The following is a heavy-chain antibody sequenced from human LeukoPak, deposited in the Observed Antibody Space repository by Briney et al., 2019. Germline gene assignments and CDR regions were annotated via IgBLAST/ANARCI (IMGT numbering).Heavy chain of an antibody. D-gene: IGHD3-22*01. CDR1: GGSINSYY. V-gene: IGHV4-59*01. CDR3: ARETSSGSGYYFDY. Sequence: SETLSLTCTVSGGSINSYYWGWIRQPPEKGLEWTGYIYYSGSTTYNPSLKSRVTISVDTSKNQFSLKLSSVTAADTAVYYCARETSSGSGYYFDYWGQGTLVTVSS. J-gene: IGHJ4*02. CDR2: IYYSGST.